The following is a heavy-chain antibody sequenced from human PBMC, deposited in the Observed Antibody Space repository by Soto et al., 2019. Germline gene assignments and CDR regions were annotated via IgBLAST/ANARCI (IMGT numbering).Heavy chain of an antibody. V-gene: IGHV3-23*01. Sequence: GGSLRLSCAASGFTFNNYPMSWVRQAPGKGLEWVSSISATGGTTYYADSVRGRFTIFRDNSGNTLYLQLSSLRAEDTAVYSCAKDRSGYSNYVGYFDYWGQGTLVTVS. CDR2: ISATGGTT. CDR3: AKDRSGYSNYVGYFDY. D-gene: IGHD4-4*01. J-gene: IGHJ4*02. CDR1: GFTFNNYP.